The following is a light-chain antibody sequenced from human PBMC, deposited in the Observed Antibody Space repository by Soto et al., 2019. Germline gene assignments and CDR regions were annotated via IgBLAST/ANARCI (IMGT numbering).Light chain of an antibody. V-gene: IGKV1-6*01. CDR3: LQDYNNPWT. CDR1: QDIRKD. J-gene: IGKJ1*01. Sequence: AIKMTQSPSSLSASVGDRVTITCRASQDIRKDLGWYQQKPGKAPKLLIYAASNLESGVPSRFSGSGSGTDFTLTISSLQPEDFATYYCLQDYNNPWTFGQGTKVDIK. CDR2: AAS.